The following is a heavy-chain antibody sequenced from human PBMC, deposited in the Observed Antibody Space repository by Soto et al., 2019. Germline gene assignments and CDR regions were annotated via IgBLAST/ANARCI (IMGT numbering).Heavy chain of an antibody. D-gene: IGHD4-17*01. CDR2: ISSNGGST. V-gene: IGHV3-64D*06. J-gene: IGHJ4*02. CDR3: VKDHWYTVTHGNYFDY. CDR1: GFTFSSYA. Sequence: GGSLRLSCSASGFTFSSYAMHWVRQAPGKGLEYVSAISSNGGSTYYADSVKGRFTISRDNSKNTLYLQMSSLRAEDTAVYYCVKDHWYTVTHGNYFDYWGQGNLVTVSS.